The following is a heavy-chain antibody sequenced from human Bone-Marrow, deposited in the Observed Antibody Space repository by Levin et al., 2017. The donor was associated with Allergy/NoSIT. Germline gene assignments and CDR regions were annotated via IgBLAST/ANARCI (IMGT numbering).Heavy chain of an antibody. J-gene: IGHJ4*02. CDR1: GYTFTDYG. V-gene: IGHV1-18*01. CDR3: AREQWAVGYDHF. D-gene: IGHD5-12*01. CDR2: VGYYNGGYS. Sequence: ASVKVSCKTSGYTFTDYGITWVRQAPGQGPEWLGWVGYYNGGYSNYTQKFKGRLSMTTDTSTNTAYMEVRSLRSDDTAMYYCAREQWAVGYDHFWGQGTLVIVSS.